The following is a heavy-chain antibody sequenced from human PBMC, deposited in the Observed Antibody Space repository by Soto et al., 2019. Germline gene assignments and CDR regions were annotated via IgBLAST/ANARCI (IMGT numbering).Heavy chain of an antibody. V-gene: IGHV3-23*01. D-gene: IGHD6-19*01. Sequence: GSLRLSCAASGFIFRNYAMSWVRQAPGKGLEWVSAIGGNGADTYYADSVKGRFTISRDNSKNTLYLQMNSLRAEDTAVYFCAIPSGLTVTGPDYWGQGTLVTVSS. CDR2: IGGNGADT. J-gene: IGHJ4*02. CDR3: AIPSGLTVTGPDY. CDR1: GFIFRNYA.